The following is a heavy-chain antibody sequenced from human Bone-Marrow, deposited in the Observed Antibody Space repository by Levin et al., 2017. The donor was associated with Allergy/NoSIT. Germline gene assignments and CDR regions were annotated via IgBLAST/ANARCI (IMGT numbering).Heavy chain of an antibody. CDR3: ALGGAAAA. J-gene: IGHJ5*02. V-gene: IGHV3-49*03. CDR1: GFPFGDYA. CDR2: IKSKRTGGST. Sequence: PRASVKVSCTTSGFPFGDYAMSWFRQPPGEAPEWLGYIKSKRTGGSTKYAESLKGRFSISRDDSMGTAYLQLSSLNVEDTGMYYCALGGAAAAWGPGTLVTVSS. D-gene: IGHD6-13*01.